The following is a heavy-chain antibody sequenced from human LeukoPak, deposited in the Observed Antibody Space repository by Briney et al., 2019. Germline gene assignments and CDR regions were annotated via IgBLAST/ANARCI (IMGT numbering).Heavy chain of an antibody. V-gene: IGHV1-18*01. J-gene: IGHJ4*02. CDR1: GYTFTSYA. D-gene: IGHD3-22*01. CDR3: ARASYDSSGYHRWAQARGPDY. CDR2: ISTYNGYT. Sequence: ASVKVSCKASGYTFTSYAISWVRQAPGQGLEWMGWISTYNGYTNYAHKLQGRVTMTTDTSTSTAYMELRSLRSDDTAVYYCARASYDSSGYHRWAQARGPDYWGQGTLVTVSS.